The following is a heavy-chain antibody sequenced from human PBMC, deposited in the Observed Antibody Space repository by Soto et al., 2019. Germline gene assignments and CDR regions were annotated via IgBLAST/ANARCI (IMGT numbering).Heavy chain of an antibody. CDR3: ARVTNTAAAGNNWFDP. V-gene: IGHV4-34*10. CDR1: VGSFSGYY. J-gene: IGHJ5*02. CDR2: INHSGST. Sequence: TLSLTCAVYVGSFSGYYWSWIRQPPGKGLEWIGEINHSGSTNYNPSLKSRVTMTRNTSISTAYMELSSLRSEDTAVYYCARVTNTAAAGNNWFDPWGQGTLVTVSS. D-gene: IGHD6-13*01.